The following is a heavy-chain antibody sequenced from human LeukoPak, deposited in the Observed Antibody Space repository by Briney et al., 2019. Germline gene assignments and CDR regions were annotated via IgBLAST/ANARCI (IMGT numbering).Heavy chain of an antibody. J-gene: IGHJ5*02. CDR3: AKSSSIAAAVGP. V-gene: IGHV3-74*01. D-gene: IGHD6-13*01. CDR2: TNGDGTDT. Sequence: GGSLRLSCAASGFSFSPSWMHWVRQAPGMGLEWVSRTNGDGTDTIYADSVKGRFTISRDNSKNTLYLQMNSLRAEDTAVYYCAKSSSIAAAVGPWGQGTLVTVSS. CDR1: GFSFSPSW.